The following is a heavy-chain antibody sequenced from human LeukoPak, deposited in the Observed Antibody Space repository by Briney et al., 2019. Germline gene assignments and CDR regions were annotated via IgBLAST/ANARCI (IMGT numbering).Heavy chain of an antibody. D-gene: IGHD5-24*01. J-gene: IGHJ4*02. CDR3: ARVGEKAFHLWPEIDY. CDR1: GFTFSSYS. Sequence: GGSLRLSCAASGFTFSSYSMNWVRQDPGKGLEGVSSISSSSSYIYYADSVKGRFTISRDNAKNSLYLQMSSLRAEDTAVYYCARVGEKAFHLWPEIDYWGQGTLVTVS. V-gene: IGHV3-21*01. CDR2: ISSSSSYI.